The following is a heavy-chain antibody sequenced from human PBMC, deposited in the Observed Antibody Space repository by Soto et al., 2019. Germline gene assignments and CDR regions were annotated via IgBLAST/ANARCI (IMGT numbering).Heavy chain of an antibody. V-gene: IGHV3-21*01. CDR1: GFTFSSYS. CDR3: ARDRGLAVLMVPNVDP. J-gene: IGHJ5*02. CDR2: ISSSSSYI. D-gene: IGHD2-8*01. Sequence: VGSLRLSCAASGFTFSSYSMNWVRQAPGKGLEWVSSISSSSSYIYYADSVKGRFTISRDNAKNSLYLQMNSLRAEDTAVYYCARDRGLAVLMVPNVDPWGQGTLVTVYS.